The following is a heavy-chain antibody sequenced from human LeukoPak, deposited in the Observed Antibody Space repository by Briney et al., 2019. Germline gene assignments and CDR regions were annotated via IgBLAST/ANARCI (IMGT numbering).Heavy chain of an antibody. CDR3: ARDRQLLWFGELLFLPVDY. CDR1: GYTFTSYY. Sequence: ASVKVSRKASGYTFTSYYMHWVRQAPGQGLEWMGIINPSGGSTSYAQKFQGRVTMTRDTSTSTVYMELSSLRSEDTAVYYCARDRQLLWFGELLFLPVDYWGQGTLVTVSS. V-gene: IGHV1-46*01. J-gene: IGHJ4*02. D-gene: IGHD3-10*01. CDR2: INPSGGST.